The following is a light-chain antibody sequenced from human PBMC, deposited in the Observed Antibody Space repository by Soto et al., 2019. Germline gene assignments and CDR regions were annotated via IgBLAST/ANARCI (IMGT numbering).Light chain of an antibody. CDR1: SSDVGGYTY. CDR2: DVT. J-gene: IGLJ2*01. Sequence: QSVLTQPRSVSGSPGQSVTISCTGTSSDVGGYTYVSWFQHHPGTAPRLIISDVTRRPSGVPDRFSGSKSGNTASLTISGLQGEDEADYYCSSYAGTYTLVFGGGTKLTVL. V-gene: IGLV2-11*01. CDR3: SSYAGTYTLV.